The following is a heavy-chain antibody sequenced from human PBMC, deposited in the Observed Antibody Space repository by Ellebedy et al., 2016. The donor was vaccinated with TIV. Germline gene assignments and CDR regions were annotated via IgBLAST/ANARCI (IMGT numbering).Heavy chain of an antibody. CDR1: GFSFSSYW. D-gene: IGHD1-26*01. CDR3: ATDGSYGDYLSPTHAFEI. J-gene: IGHJ3*02. Sequence: GESLKISCAASGFSFSSYWMSWVRQAPGKGLEWVANINQDGSMKYYVDSVKGRFTISRDSAKNSLYLQMNSLRVDDAAMYYCATDGSYGDYLSPTHAFEIWGQGTMLIVSS. CDR2: INQDGSMK. V-gene: IGHV3-7*01.